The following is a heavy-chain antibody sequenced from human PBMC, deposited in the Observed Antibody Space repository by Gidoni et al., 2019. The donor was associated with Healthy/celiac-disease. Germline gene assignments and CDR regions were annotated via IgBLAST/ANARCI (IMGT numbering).Heavy chain of an antibody. CDR3: ARLGAVAGLNATGY. CDR2: IYYSGST. D-gene: IGHD6-19*01. Sequence: LQLQASGPGLVKPSETLSLPCTVSGGSFSRSSYYWGWIRRPPGKGLAWIGSIYYSGSTYYNPSLKSRVTISVDTSKNQFSLKLSSVTAADTAVYYCARLGAVAGLNATGYWGQGTLVTVSS. CDR1: GGSFSRSSYY. J-gene: IGHJ4*02. V-gene: IGHV4-39*01.